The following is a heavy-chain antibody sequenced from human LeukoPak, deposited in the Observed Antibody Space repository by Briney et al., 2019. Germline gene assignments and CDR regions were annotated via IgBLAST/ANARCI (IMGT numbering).Heavy chain of an antibody. D-gene: IGHD2-21*02. Sequence: GGSLRLYCAASGFTFSSYSMNWVRQAPGKGLEWVSSISSSSSYIYYADSVKGRFTISRDNAKNSLYLQMNSLRAEDTAVYYCARECGADCYDGMDVWGQGTTVTVSS. CDR3: ARECGADCYDGMDV. CDR2: ISSSSSYI. CDR1: GFTFSSYS. V-gene: IGHV3-21*01. J-gene: IGHJ6*02.